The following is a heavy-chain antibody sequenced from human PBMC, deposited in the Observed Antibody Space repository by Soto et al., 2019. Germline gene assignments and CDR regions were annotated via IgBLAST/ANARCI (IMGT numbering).Heavy chain of an antibody. CDR3: ARDGPYSYGNNWFDP. Sequence: EVQLVESGGGLVQPGGSLRLSCEASGFTFSSYWMSWVRQAPGKGLEWVANIKQDGSEKYYVDSVKGRFTISRDNAKNSLYLQMNSLRAEDTAVYYCARDGPYSYGNNWFDPWGQGTLVTVSS. CDR2: IKQDGSEK. V-gene: IGHV3-7*03. J-gene: IGHJ5*02. CDR1: GFTFSSYW. D-gene: IGHD5-18*01.